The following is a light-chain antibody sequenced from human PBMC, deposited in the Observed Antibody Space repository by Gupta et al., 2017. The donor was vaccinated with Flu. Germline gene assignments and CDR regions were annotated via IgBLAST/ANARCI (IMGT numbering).Light chain of an antibody. J-gene: IGLJ3*02. CDR3: GTWDNSLNSGV. Sequence: QSVLTQPPSVSAAPVQRVTISCSGSTSNIGDNYVSWYLQVPGTAPKLLIYNNNKRASGIRDRVSGSKSGVSALLVISGLLPGDEGDYYCGTWDNSLNSGVFGGGTKVTVL. V-gene: IGLV1-51*02. CDR2: NNN. CDR1: TSNIGDNY.